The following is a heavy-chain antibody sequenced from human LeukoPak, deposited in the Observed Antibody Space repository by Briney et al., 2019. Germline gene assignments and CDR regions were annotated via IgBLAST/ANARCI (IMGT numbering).Heavy chain of an antibody. J-gene: IGHJ4*02. CDR1: AVSISRHF. D-gene: IGHD5-24*01. CDR3: ARGPVEMATVLFDY. CDR2: VFSSGST. Sequence: SETLSLTCNFSAVSISRHFWSWIRQTPEKGLEWLGYVFSSGSTNYNPSLKSRITISLDTSKHQFSLTLNSVTAADTAVYYCARGPVEMATVLFDYWGQGTLVTVSS. V-gene: IGHV4-59*11.